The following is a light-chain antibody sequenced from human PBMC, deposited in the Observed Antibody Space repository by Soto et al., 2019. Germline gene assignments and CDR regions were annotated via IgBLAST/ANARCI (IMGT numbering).Light chain of an antibody. V-gene: IGKV2-28*01. J-gene: IGKJ2*01. CDR3: MQALQSPHT. CDR1: QSLLQSNGYNY. CDR2: LGS. Sequence: DIVMTQPPFSQPVTLGEPASISCRSSQSLLQSNGYNYLDWYLQKPGQYPHLLIYLGSNRASGVPDRFSGTGYGTDFTLKISRVEADDVGVYYCMQALQSPHTFSQGTKLDIK.